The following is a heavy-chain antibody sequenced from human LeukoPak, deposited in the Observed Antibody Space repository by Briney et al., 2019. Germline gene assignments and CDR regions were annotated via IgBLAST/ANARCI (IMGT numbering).Heavy chain of an antibody. Sequence: PGGSLRLSCAASGITFSTNYMSWVRQASGKGLEWVSIAFSDGRTFYADSVKGRFTISRDSSKNTVFLQMNSLRAEDTAVYYCARGDFDYWGQGTLVTVSS. CDR1: GITFSTNY. CDR3: ARGDFDY. CDR2: AFSDGRT. J-gene: IGHJ4*02. V-gene: IGHV3-53*01.